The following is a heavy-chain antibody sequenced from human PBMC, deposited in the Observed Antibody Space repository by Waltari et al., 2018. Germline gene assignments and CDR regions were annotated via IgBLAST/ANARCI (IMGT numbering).Heavy chain of an antibody. J-gene: IGHJ4*02. D-gene: IGHD4-17*01. Sequence: EVQLVESGGGLVQPGGSLRLSCAASGFTFSSYWMHWVRQAPGKGLVGVSRMSSEGSSTSYADSVKGRFTSARDNAKNTLYLQMNSLRAEDTAVYYCARDSLYGFDYWGQGTLVTVSS. CDR3: ARDSLYGFDY. CDR2: MSSEGSST. CDR1: GFTFSSYW. V-gene: IGHV3-74*01.